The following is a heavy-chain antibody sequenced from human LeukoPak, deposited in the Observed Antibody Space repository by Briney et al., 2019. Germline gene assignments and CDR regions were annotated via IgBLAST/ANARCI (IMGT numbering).Heavy chain of an antibody. CDR2: ISGSGGST. CDR3: AKDQGIAVAGFDY. CDR1: GFTFSSYA. D-gene: IGHD6-19*01. J-gene: IGHJ4*02. V-gene: IGHV3-23*01. Sequence: GGSLRLSCAASGFTFSSYAVSWVRQAPGKGLEWVSAISGSGGSTYYADSVKGRFTISRDNSKNTLYLQMNSLRAEDTAVYYCAKDQGIAVAGFDYWGQGTLVTVSS.